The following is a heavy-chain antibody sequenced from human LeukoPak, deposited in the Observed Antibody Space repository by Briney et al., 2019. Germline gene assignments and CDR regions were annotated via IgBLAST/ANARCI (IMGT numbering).Heavy chain of an antibody. CDR2: ISSSGSTI. D-gene: IGHD4-17*01. J-gene: IGHJ5*02. Sequence: GGSLRLSCAASGFTFSSYEMNWVRQAPGKGLEWVSYISSSGSTIYYADSVKGRFTISRDNAKNSLYLQMNSLRAEDTAVYYCARDYGDSLNWFDPWGQGTLVTVSS. V-gene: IGHV3-48*03. CDR3: ARDYGDSLNWFDP. CDR1: GFTFSSYE.